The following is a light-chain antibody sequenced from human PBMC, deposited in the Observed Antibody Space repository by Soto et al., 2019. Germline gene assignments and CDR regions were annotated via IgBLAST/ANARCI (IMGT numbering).Light chain of an antibody. CDR1: SSNVGSNT. J-gene: IGLJ2*01. CDR3: AAWDDSLNGLV. V-gene: IGLV1-44*01. CDR2: SNN. Sequence: QSVLTQPPSVSGTPGQRVTISCSGSSSNVGSNTVDWYQQLPGTAPKLLIHSNNLRPSGVPARISGAKTGTSASLAISGLQSDDEADYYCAAWDDSLNGLVFGGGTKLTVL.